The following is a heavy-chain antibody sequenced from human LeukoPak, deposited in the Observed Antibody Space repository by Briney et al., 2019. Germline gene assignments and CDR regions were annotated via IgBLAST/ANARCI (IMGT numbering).Heavy chain of an antibody. J-gene: IGHJ6*02. CDR3: ARGRWSWLGPKRKYYDILTGYYKGYYGMDV. V-gene: IGHV1-18*01. Sequence: ASVKVSCKASGYTFTSYGISWVRQAPGQGLEWMGWISAYNGNTNYAQKLQGRVTMTTDTSTSTAYMELRSLRSDDTAVYYCARGRWSWLGPKRKYYDILTGYYKGYYGMDVWGQGTTVTVSS. CDR2: ISAYNGNT. CDR1: GYTFTSYG. D-gene: IGHD3-9*01.